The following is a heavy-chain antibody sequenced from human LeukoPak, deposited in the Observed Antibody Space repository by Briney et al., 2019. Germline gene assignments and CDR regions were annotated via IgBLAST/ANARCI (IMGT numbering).Heavy chain of an antibody. V-gene: IGHV3-48*01. CDR3: ARAVAGLRHFDY. Sequence: GGCLRLSCAASVFTFSTVRMNWVRQAPGKGLEWVSYIGSSDRTIYYADSVKGRFTICRHKTTNSLYLQMNSLRAEDPAVYYCARAVAGLRHFDYWGQGTLVTVSS. CDR2: IGSSDRTI. J-gene: IGHJ4*02. D-gene: IGHD6-19*01. CDR1: VFTFSTVR.